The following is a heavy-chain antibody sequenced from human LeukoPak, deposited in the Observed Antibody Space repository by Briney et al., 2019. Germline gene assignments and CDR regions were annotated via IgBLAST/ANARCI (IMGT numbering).Heavy chain of an antibody. CDR2: INHSGST. CDR3: SRCSGGDLTGMDV. CDR1: GGSFSGYY. D-gene: IGHD2-21*02. Sequence: SSETLSLTCAVYGGSFSGYYWSWIRQPPGKGLEWIGEINHSGSTNYNPSLKSRVTISVDTSKNQFSLKLSSVTAADTAVYYCSRCSGGDLTGMDVWGQGTTVTVSS. V-gene: IGHV4-34*03. J-gene: IGHJ6*02.